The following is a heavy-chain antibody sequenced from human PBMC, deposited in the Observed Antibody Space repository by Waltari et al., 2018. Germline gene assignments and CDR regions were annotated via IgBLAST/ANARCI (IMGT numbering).Heavy chain of an antibody. CDR1: GYTFTDFY. V-gene: IGHV1-2*06. CDR2: INPHTGAT. D-gene: IGHD6-19*01. CDR3: ARDGISVAGPWNGFDP. J-gene: IGHJ5*02. Sequence: QVQLLQSGAEVRKPGASVRVSCKAAGYTFTDFYIHWLRQAPGQGPEWMGQINPHTGATTYAQKCLGRVTLSTDTSISTAYMELSGLRSDDSAVYYCARDGISVAGPWNGFDPWGQGTLVTVSS.